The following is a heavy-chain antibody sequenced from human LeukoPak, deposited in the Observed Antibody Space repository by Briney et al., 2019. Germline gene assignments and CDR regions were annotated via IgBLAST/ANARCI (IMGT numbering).Heavy chain of an antibody. V-gene: IGHV3-23*01. D-gene: IGHD6-13*01. Sequence: PGGSLRLSCAASGFTFSSYAMSWVRQAPGKGLEWVSTISGSGDTTYSADPVKGRFAISRDNSKNTLYLQMNSLRAEDTAVYYCAVQRTLWQQVLDHWGQGTLVTVSS. CDR2: ISGSGDTT. CDR3: AVQRTLWQQVLDH. CDR1: GFTFSSYA. J-gene: IGHJ4*02.